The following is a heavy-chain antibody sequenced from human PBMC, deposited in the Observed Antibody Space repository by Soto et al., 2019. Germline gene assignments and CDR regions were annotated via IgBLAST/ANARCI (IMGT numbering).Heavy chain of an antibody. D-gene: IGHD1-26*01. CDR2: IYYSGST. J-gene: IGHJ4*02. CDR1: RGSISSGTNY. CDR3: ARHGAGWYFAS. Sequence: SETLSLTCTVSRGSISSGTNYWAWIRQPPGKGLEWIANIYYSGSTFYNPSLKSRVTISLDTSKNQFSLKLRSVTAADTAVYYCARHGAGWYFASWGQGTLVTVSS. V-gene: IGHV4-39*01.